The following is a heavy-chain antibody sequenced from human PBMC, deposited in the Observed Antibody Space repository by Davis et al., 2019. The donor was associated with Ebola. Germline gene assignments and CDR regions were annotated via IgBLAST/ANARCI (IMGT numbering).Heavy chain of an antibody. CDR1: GDSISSSY. Sequence: SETLSLICTVSGDSISSSYWTWIRQTPGKGLEWIGYIYYNAITIYNPSLKSRVTISVDMSKNQFSLKLSSVTAADTAVYYCARGSGSYSHYWGQGTLVTVSS. CDR2: IYYNAIT. V-gene: IGHV4-59*01. J-gene: IGHJ4*02. CDR3: ARGSGSYSHY. D-gene: IGHD1-26*01.